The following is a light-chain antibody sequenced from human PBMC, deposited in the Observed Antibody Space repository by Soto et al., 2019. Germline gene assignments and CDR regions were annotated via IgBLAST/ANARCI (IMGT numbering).Light chain of an antibody. V-gene: IGLV2-14*01. CDR2: EVS. CDR1: SSDVGGYNL. CDR3: SSYTSSSNYV. J-gene: IGLJ1*01. Sequence: SALTQPASVSGSPGQSITISCTGTSSDVGGYNLVSWYQQHPGKAPKLMIYEVSNRPSGVSNRFSGSKSGNTASLTISGLQAEDEADYYCSSYTSSSNYVFGTGTKVTVL.